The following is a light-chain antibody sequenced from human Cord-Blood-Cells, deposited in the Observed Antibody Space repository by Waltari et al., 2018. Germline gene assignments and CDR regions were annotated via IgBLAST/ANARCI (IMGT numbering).Light chain of an antibody. J-gene: IGLJ2*01. CDR1: SSDGGGYNY. Sequence: QSALTHPRSVSGSPGQSVTISCSGTSSDGGGYNYASWYQQHPGKAPKLMIYDVSKRPSGVPDRFAGSKSANTASMTISGLQAEDEADYYCCSYAGSYTVVFGGGTKLTVL. CDR2: DVS. V-gene: IGLV2-11*01. CDR3: CSYAGSYTVV.